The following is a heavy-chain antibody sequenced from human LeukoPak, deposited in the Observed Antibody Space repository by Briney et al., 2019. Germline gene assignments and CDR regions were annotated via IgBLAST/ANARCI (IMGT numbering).Heavy chain of an antibody. V-gene: IGHV1-2*02. Sequence: ASVKVSCKASGYTFTCYYMHWVRQAPGQGLEWMGWINPNSGGTNYAQKFQGRVTMNRDPSISTAYMELSRLRSDDTAVYYCARVFTGSGSQQINYYYYYYMDVWGKGPTVTVSS. CDR2: INPNSGGT. D-gene: IGHD3-10*01. CDR3: ARVFTGSGSQQINYYYYYYMDV. CDR1: GYTFTCYY. J-gene: IGHJ6*03.